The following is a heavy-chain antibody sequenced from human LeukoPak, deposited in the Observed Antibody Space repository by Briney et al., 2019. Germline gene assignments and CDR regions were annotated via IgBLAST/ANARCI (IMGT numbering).Heavy chain of an antibody. V-gene: IGHV5-51*01. D-gene: IGHD3-22*01. CDR1: GHRFNAYW. CDR3: ARPNITSYYDSRGYDAFDV. CDR2: IYPDDSDT. Sequence: GESLKISCKGTGHRFNAYWIAWVRQMPGQGLEWMGIIYPDDSDTRYSPSFQGQVTLSADKSVRTAYLQWSSLKASDTAMHYCARPNITSYYDSRGYDAFDVWGQGTMVTVSS. J-gene: IGHJ3*01.